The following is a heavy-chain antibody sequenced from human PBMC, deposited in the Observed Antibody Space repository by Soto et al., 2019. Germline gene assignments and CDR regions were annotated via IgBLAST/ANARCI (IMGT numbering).Heavy chain of an antibody. V-gene: IGHV3-33*01. CDR3: ASTVGLRGGWWEGFDY. Sequence: GGSLRLSCAASGFTFSSYGMHWVRQAPGKGLEWVAVIWYDGSNKYYADSVKGRFTISRDNSKNTLYLQMNSLRAEDTAVYYCASTVGLRGGWWEGFDYWGQGTLVTVSS. D-gene: IGHD6-19*01. J-gene: IGHJ4*02. CDR2: IWYDGSNK. CDR1: GFTFSSYG.